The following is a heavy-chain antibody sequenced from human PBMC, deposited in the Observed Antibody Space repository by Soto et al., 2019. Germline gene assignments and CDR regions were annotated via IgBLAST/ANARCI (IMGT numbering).Heavy chain of an antibody. CDR1: GYTFTGYY. Sequence: GASVKVSCKASGYTFTGYYMHWVRQAPGQGLEWMGWIIPIFGTANYAQKFQGRVTITADESTSTAYMELSSLRSEDTAVYYCATVRAGPMIVVATPYYYYGMDVWGQGTTVTVSS. CDR3: ATVRAGPMIVVATPYYYYGMDV. V-gene: IGHV1-69*13. D-gene: IGHD3-22*01. J-gene: IGHJ6*02. CDR2: IIPIFGTA.